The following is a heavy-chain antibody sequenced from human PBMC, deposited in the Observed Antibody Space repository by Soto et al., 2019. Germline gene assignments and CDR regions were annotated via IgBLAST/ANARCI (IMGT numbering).Heavy chain of an antibody. Sequence: PSETLSLTCTVSGGSISSYYWIWIRQPPGKGLEWIGYIYYSGSTNYNPSLKSRVTISVDTSKNQFSLKLSSVTAADTAVYYCARGSRITMIPDYWGQGTLVTVPQ. V-gene: IGHV4-59*01. CDR1: GGSISSYY. J-gene: IGHJ4*02. CDR2: IYYSGST. CDR3: ARGSRITMIPDY. D-gene: IGHD3-22*01.